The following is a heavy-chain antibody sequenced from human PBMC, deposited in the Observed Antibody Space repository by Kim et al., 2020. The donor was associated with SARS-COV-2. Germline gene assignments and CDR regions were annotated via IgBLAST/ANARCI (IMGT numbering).Heavy chain of an antibody. CDR2: INSDGSST. V-gene: IGHV3-74*01. CDR1: GFTFSSYW. CDR3: AREEVATPELWSYYYYYYGMDV. D-gene: IGHD5-18*01. Sequence: GGSLILSCAASGFTFSSYWMHWVRQAPGKGLVWVSRINSDGSSTSYADSVKGRFTISRDNAKNTLYLQMNSLRAEDTAVYYCAREEVATPELWSYYYYYYGMDVWGQGTTVTVSS. J-gene: IGHJ6*02.